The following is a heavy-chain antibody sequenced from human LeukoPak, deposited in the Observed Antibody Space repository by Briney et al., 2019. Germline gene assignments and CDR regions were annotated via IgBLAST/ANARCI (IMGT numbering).Heavy chain of an antibody. D-gene: IGHD3-22*01. J-gene: IGHJ4*02. Sequence: GGSLRLSCAASGFTVSSNYMSWVRQAPGKGLEWVSVIYSGGSTYYADSVKGRFTISRGNSKNTLYLQMNSLRAEDTAVYYCARGHHTYYYDSSGYLNDYWGQGTLVTVSS. CDR1: GFTVSSNY. CDR3: ARGHHTYYYDSSGYLNDY. V-gene: IGHV3-66*01. CDR2: IYSGGST.